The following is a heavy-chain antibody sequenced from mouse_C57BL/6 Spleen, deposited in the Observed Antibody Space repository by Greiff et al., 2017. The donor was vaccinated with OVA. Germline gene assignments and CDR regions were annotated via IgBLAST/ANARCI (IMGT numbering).Heavy chain of an antibody. CDR2: IYPGSGCT. CDR3: ARREYYGSSYDAMDD. J-gene: IGHJ4*01. CDR1: GYTFTSYW. Sequence: QVQLQQSGAELVKPGASVKMSCKASGYTFTSYWITWVKQRPGQGLEWIGEIYPGSGCTNYNEKFKSKATLTVDTSSSTAYMQLSSLTSEDSAVYYCARREYYGSSYDAMDDWGQGTTVTVSS. D-gene: IGHD1-1*01. V-gene: IGHV1-55*01.